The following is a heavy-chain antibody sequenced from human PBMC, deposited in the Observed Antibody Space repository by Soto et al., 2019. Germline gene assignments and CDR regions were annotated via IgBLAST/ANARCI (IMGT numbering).Heavy chain of an antibody. CDR3: ARERVVYAFDI. CDR2: IYYNGYT. Sequence: QVQLQESGPGLVKPSETLSLTCTVSGGSISSNYWSWIRQPPGKGLEWIWYIYYNGYTSYNPSLKRRVTISVDTSKNQFSLKLSSVTAADTAVYYCARERVVYAFDIWGQGTMVTVSS. CDR1: GGSISSNY. J-gene: IGHJ3*02. V-gene: IGHV4-59*01. D-gene: IGHD2-15*01.